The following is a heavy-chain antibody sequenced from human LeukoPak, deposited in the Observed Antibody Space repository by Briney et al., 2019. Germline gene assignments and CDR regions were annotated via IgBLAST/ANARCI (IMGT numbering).Heavy chain of an antibody. Sequence: GGSLRLSCAASGFIFSSYWMTWVRQAPGKGLERVANIKDDGSENYYVDSVKGRFTISRDNAKNSVFLQMNSLRADDTAVYYRARDRGWQTFDYWGQGSQVTVSS. D-gene: IGHD6-19*01. J-gene: IGHJ4*02. CDR3: ARDRGWQTFDY. CDR2: IKDDGSEN. CDR1: GFIFSSYW. V-gene: IGHV3-7*01.